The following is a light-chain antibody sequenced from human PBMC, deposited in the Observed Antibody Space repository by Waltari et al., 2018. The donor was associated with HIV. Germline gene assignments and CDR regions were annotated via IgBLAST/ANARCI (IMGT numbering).Light chain of an antibody. CDR1: SSDVGGYIY. J-gene: IGLJ1*01. V-gene: IGLV2-14*03. Sequence: QSALTQPASVSGSPGQSITISCTGPSSDVGGYIYVSWYQQHPGKAPKLMIYDVSNRPSGVSNRFSGSKSGNTASLTISGLQAEDEADYYCSSYTSSSTYVFGTGTKVTVL. CDR2: DVS. CDR3: SSYTSSSTYV.